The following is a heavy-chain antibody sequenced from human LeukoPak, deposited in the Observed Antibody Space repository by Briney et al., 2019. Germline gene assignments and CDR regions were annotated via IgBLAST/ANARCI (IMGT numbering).Heavy chain of an antibody. CDR2: IWYDGSNK. Sequence: GGSLRLSCAASGFSYSSYGMHWVRQAPGKGLEWVATIWYDGSNKYYADSVEGRFTISRDNSKNTLYLQMNSLRAEDTAVYYCARERIGDDAFDIWGQGTMVTVSS. V-gene: IGHV3-33*01. J-gene: IGHJ3*02. CDR1: GFSYSSYG. CDR3: ARERIGDDAFDI. D-gene: IGHD2-15*01.